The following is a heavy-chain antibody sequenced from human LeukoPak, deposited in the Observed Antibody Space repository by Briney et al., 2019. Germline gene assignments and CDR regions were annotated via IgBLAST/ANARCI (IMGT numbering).Heavy chain of an antibody. Sequence: SETLSLTCTVSGGSISRYYWSWIRQPPGKGLEWIGYIYYSGSTNYNPSLKSRVTISVDTSKNQFSLKLSSVTAADTAVYYCARHFTSLTGYSYYFDYWGQGTLVTVSS. V-gene: IGHV4-59*08. CDR3: ARHFTSLTGYSYYFDY. D-gene: IGHD3-9*01. J-gene: IGHJ4*02. CDR1: GGSISRYY. CDR2: IYYSGST.